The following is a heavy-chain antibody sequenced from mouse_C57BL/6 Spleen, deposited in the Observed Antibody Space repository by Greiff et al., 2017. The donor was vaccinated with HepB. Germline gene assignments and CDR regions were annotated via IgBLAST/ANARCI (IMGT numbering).Heavy chain of an antibody. D-gene: IGHD2-4*01. Sequence: QVQLQQSGAELVKPGASVKMSCKASGYTFTSYWITWVKQRPGQGLEWIGDIYPGSGSTNYNEKFKSKATLTVDTSSRTAYMQLSSLTSEDSAVYYCARVYYDYDGGYFDYWGQGTTLTVSS. CDR3: ARVYYDYDGGYFDY. V-gene: IGHV1-55*01. CDR2: IYPGSGST. CDR1: GYTFTSYW. J-gene: IGHJ2*01.